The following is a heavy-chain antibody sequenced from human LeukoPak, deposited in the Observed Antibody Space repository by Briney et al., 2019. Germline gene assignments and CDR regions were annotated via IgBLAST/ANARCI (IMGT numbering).Heavy chain of an antibody. D-gene: IGHD5-18*01. J-gene: IGHJ4*02. V-gene: IGHV5-51*01. CDR1: GYGFTNYW. Sequence: GESLKISCKGSGYGFTNYWIGCVRQMPGKGLEWMGIIHPGDSGTRYSPSFQGQVTMSVDESITTAYLQWSSLRASDSAIYYCARGGTYRYGSSDYWGQGTLVTVSS. CDR2: IHPGDSGT. CDR3: ARGGTYRYGSSDY.